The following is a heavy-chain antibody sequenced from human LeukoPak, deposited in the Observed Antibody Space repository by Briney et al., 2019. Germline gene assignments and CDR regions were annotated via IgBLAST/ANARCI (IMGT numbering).Heavy chain of an antibody. CDR1: GYTFTGYY. V-gene: IGHV1-2*02. CDR2: INPNSGGT. Sequence: GASVKVSCKASGYTFTGYYMHWVRQAPGQGLEWMGWINPNSGGTNYAQKFQGRVTMTRDTSISTAYMELSRLRSDDTAVYYCARGWSGYSQTNWFDPWGQGTLVTVSS. D-gene: IGHD3-3*01. CDR3: ARGWSGYSQTNWFDP. J-gene: IGHJ5*02.